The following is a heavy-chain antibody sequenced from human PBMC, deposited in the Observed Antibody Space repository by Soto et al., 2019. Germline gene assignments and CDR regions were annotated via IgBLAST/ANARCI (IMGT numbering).Heavy chain of an antibody. CDR3: ASGYYGSGSYSPPYYFDY. CDR2: ISTSSSYI. D-gene: IGHD3-10*01. CDR1: GFTFSSYS. J-gene: IGHJ4*02. Sequence: GGSLRLSCAASGFTFSSYSMNWVRQAPGKGLEWVSSISTSSSYIYYADSVKGRFTISRDNAKNSLYLQMNSLRAEDTAVYYCASGYYGSGSYSPPYYFDYWGQGTLVTVSS. V-gene: IGHV3-21*01.